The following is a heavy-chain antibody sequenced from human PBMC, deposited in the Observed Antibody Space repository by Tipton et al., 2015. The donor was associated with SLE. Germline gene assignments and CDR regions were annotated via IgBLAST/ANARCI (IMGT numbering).Heavy chain of an antibody. V-gene: IGHV4-39*01. J-gene: IGHJ4*02. Sequence: TLSLTCTVSGGSISSSSYYWCWIRQPPGKGLVWIGSIYYSGSTYYNPSLKSRVTISVDTSKNQFSLKLSSVTAADTAVYYCARRRAMVRGEPFDYWGQGTLVTVSS. CDR2: IYYSGST. CDR1: GGSISSSSYY. D-gene: IGHD3-10*01. CDR3: ARRRAMVRGEPFDY.